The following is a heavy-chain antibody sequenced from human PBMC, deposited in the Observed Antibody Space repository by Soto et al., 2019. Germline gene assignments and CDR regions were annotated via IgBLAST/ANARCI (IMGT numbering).Heavy chain of an antibody. J-gene: IGHJ6*02. CDR2: INAGNGNT. D-gene: IGHD4-17*01. V-gene: IGHV1-3*01. CDR1: GYTFTSYA. CDR3: ARAMTTVTFGIYYYGMDV. Sequence: GASVKVSCKASGYTFTSYAMHWVRQAPGQRLEWMGWINAGNGNTKYSQKFQGRVTITRDTSASTAYMELSSLRSEDTAVYCCARAMTTVTFGIYYYGMDVWGQGTTVTVSS.